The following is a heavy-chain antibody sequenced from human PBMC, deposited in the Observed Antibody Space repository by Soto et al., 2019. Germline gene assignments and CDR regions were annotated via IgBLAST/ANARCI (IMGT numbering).Heavy chain of an antibody. CDR2: ITNDGTVT. CDR1: DFTFSDYL. Sequence: SLRLSCAASDFTFSDYLMCSIRQTPERGLEWISYITNDGTVTSYADSVKGRFTISRDNDKNTLYLQMNRLRADDTALYYFFTLRSYSRGAFYFGYFDLWGQGPRITVS. V-gene: IGHV3-11*01. J-gene: IGHJ4*02. CDR3: FTLRSYSRGAFYFGYFDL. D-gene: IGHD3-22*01.